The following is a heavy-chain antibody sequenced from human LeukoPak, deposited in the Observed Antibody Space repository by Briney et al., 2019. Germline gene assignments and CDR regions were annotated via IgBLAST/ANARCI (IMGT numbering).Heavy chain of an antibody. J-gene: IGHJ4*02. CDR1: GFTVSSNY. CDR3: TKSFGPVIAAAGAGTD. Sequence: GGSLRLSCAASGFTVSSNYMSWVRQAPGKGLESVSVISGSGSSTYYADSVKGRFTISRDNSKNTLYMQMNSLRAEDTAVYYCTKSFGPVIAAAGAGTDWGQGTLVTVSS. D-gene: IGHD6-13*01. V-gene: IGHV3-23*01. CDR2: ISGSGSST.